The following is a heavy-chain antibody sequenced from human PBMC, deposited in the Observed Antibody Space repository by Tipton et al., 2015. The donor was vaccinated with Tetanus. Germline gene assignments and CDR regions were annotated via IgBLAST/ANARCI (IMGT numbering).Heavy chain of an antibody. Sequence: LRLSCSVSGASINAGGYLWTWVRQRPGEGLEWIGNIYYTALTSYTPSLSSRVTISVDSSKNHFSLNLTSVTAADTAVYFCARGLPRGPFYLDYWGQGNQVTVSS. D-gene: IGHD3-10*01. J-gene: IGHJ4*02. CDR1: GASINAGGYL. V-gene: IGHV4-31*03. CDR3: ARGLPRGPFYLDY. CDR2: IYYTALT.